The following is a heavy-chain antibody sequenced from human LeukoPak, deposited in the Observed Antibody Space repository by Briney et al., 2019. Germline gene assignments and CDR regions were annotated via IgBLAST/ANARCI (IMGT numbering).Heavy chain of an antibody. CDR2: IYPADSDT. Sequence: GESLQISCKGSGYSFTSYWIGWVRQMLGKGLEWMGIIYPADSDTRYSPSFQGQVTISADKSISTAYLQWSSLKASDTAMYYCARRRSPGRGGYYYYYGMDVWGQGTTVTVSS. J-gene: IGHJ6*02. CDR3: ARRRSPGRGGYYYYYGMDV. V-gene: IGHV5-51*01. D-gene: IGHD2-15*01. CDR1: GYSFTSYW.